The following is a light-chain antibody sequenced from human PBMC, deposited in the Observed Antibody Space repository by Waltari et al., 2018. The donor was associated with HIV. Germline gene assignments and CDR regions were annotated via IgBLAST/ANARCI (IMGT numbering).Light chain of an antibody. CDR3: GTWDSSLSAVV. J-gene: IGLJ2*01. CDR2: EKN. V-gene: IGLV1-51*01. CDR1: SSNIGNNY. Sequence: QSVLTQPPSVSAAPGQKVTISCSGSSSNIGNNYVSWYQQLPGTAPKLLIYEKNTRPSGIPDLSCGSNSGTSATLGITGLQTGDEADYYCGTWDSSLSAVVFGGGTKLTVL.